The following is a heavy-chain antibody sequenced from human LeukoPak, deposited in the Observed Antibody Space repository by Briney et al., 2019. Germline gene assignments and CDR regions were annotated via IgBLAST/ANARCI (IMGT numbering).Heavy chain of an antibody. V-gene: IGHV3-30-3*01. CDR3: ARGDSLMVSAIEFDY. Sequence: GGSLRLSCAASGFTFSTYALHWVRQAPGKGLEWVAVLSYDGSNRYYADSVKGRFTISRDNSKNTLYLQMNRLRADDTAVYYCARGDSLMVSAIEFDYWGQGTPVTVSS. J-gene: IGHJ4*02. CDR1: GFTFSTYA. CDR2: LSYDGSNR. D-gene: IGHD2-8*01.